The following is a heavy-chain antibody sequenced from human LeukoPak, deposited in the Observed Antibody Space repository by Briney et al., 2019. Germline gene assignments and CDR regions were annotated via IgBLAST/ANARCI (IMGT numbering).Heavy chain of an antibody. J-gene: IGHJ5*02. Sequence: ASVKLSCKASGGTFSSYAISWVRQAPGQGLEWMGGIIPIFGTANYAQKFQGRVTITADESTSTAYMELSSLRSEDTAVYYCARAPPNIYGSGSYWDWFDPWGQGTLVTVSS. D-gene: IGHD3-10*01. CDR3: ARAPPNIYGSGSYWDWFDP. V-gene: IGHV1-69*13. CDR2: IIPIFGTA. CDR1: GGTFSSYA.